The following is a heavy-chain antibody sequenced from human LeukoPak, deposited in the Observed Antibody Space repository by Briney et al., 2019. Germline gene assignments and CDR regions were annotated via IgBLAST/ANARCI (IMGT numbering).Heavy chain of an antibody. CDR1: GFNVSSTY. Sequence: GGSLRLSCAASGFNVSSTYMSWVRQAPGKGLEWVANIKQDGSEKHYVDSVKGRFTISRDNAKNSLYLQMNSLRAEDTAVYYCARDRDSLVDYYDSSGYDYWGQGTLVTVSS. D-gene: IGHD3-22*01. CDR2: IKQDGSEK. CDR3: ARDRDSLVDYYDSSGYDY. V-gene: IGHV3-7*01. J-gene: IGHJ4*02.